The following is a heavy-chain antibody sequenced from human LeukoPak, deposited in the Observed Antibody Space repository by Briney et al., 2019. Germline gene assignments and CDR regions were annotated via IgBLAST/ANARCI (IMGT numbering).Heavy chain of an antibody. CDR3: AKRTSGSSWYSSDY. J-gene: IGHJ4*02. CDR2: MSGDATST. Sequence: PGGSLRLSCAASGFTVSSNYMSWVRQAPAKGLEWVSTMSGDATSTYYADSVKGRFTISRDNSKNTLYLQMNSLRAEDTAVYYCAKRTSGSSWYSSDYWGQGTLVTVSS. D-gene: IGHD6-13*01. V-gene: IGHV3-23*01. CDR1: GFTVSSNY.